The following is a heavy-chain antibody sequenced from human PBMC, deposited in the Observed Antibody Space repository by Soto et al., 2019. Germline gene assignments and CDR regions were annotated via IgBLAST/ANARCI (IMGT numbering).Heavy chain of an antibody. V-gene: IGHV4-31*03. Sequence: QVQLQESGPGLVRPSQTLSLTCTVSGGSLNSGGYFWSWIRQVPGKGLEWIGYVYSGDIAYYNPSLPSRVTISLDTSTKQFSLTLTSVTAADTAIYFCAREVMTSVTRGWFDPWGQGTLVTVSS. D-gene: IGHD4-17*01. CDR2: VYSGDIA. CDR3: AREVMTSVTRGWFDP. CDR1: GGSLNSGGYF. J-gene: IGHJ5*02.